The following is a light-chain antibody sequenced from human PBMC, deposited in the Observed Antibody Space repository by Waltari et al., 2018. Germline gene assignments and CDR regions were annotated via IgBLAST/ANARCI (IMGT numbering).Light chain of an antibody. V-gene: IGLV1-44*01. CDR3: AAWDDSLSGYVV. CDR2: SNL. J-gene: IGLJ2*01. CDR1: SSNIRSNT. Sequence: QSVLTQTPSASGTPGQTVTISCSGGSSNIRSNTDNWSQHLPGSAPKLLIFSNLQRPSGVPDRFSGSKSGTSASLAISGLQSEDEGDYYCAAWDDSLSGYVVFGGGTKLTVL.